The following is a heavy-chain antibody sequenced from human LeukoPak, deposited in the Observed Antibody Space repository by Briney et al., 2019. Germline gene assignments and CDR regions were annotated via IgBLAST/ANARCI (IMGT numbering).Heavy chain of an antibody. CDR2: VSGSGGST. J-gene: IGHJ4*02. D-gene: IGHD1-26*01. V-gene: IGHV3-23*01. Sequence: PGGSLRLSCAASGFTFSNYAMSWVRQAPGKGLEWVSGVSGSGGSTYYADSVKGRFTISRDNAKNSLYLQMNSLRPDDTAVYYCARVFTSGSPFDYWGQGTLVTVSS. CDR1: GFTFSNYA. CDR3: ARVFTSGSPFDY.